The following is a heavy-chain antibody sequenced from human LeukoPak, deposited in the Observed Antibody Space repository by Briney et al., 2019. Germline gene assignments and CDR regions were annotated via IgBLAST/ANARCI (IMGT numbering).Heavy chain of an antibody. J-gene: IGHJ3*02. CDR2: ISSSSSYI. D-gene: IGHD4-17*01. CDR3: ARANYGAKGWASDI. CDR1: EFTFNSYS. V-gene: IGHV3-21*01. Sequence: PGGSLRLSCADSEFTFNSYSMNWVRQAPGKGLEWVSSISSSSSYIYYADSVKGRFTISRDNAKNSLYLQMNSLRAEDTAVYYCARANYGAKGWASDIWGQGTMVTVSS.